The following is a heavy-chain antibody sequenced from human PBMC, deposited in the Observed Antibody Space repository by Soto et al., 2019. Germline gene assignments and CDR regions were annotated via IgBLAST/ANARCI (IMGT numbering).Heavy chain of an antibody. CDR3: ATYMKKYYYYGMDL. CDR1: GGSFSGYY. Sequence: SETLSLTCAVYGGSFSGYYWSWIRQPPGKGLEWIGEINHSGGTNYNPSLKSRVTISVDTSKNQFSLNVSSVTAADTAVYYCATYMKKYYYYGMDLWGQGTTATVSS. J-gene: IGHJ6*02. CDR2: INHSGGT. D-gene: IGHD2-2*02. V-gene: IGHV4-34*01.